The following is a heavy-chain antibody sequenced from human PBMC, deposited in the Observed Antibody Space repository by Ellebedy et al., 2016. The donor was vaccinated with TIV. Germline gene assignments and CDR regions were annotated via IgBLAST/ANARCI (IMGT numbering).Heavy chain of an antibody. CDR1: GGTFSSYA. V-gene: IGHV1-69*13. J-gene: IGHJ4*02. CDR3: ASPTTDSGSYFDY. D-gene: IGHD1-26*01. CDR2: IIPIFGTA. Sequence: SVKVSCXASGGTFSSYAISWVRQAPGQGLEWMGGIIPIFGTANYAQKFQGRVTITADESTSTAYMELSSLRSEDTAVYYCASPTTDSGSYFDYWGQGTLVTVSS.